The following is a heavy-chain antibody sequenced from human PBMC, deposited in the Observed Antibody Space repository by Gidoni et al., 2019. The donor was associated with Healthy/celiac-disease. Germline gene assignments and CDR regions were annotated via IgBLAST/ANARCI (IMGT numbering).Heavy chain of an antibody. V-gene: IGHV4-39*01. CDR1: GGSISSSSHY. CDR3: ARTYYDFWSGRGFYYYGMDV. J-gene: IGHJ6*02. D-gene: IGHD3-3*01. Sequence: QLQLQESGPGLVKPSETLSLTCTVSGGSISSSSHYWGWIRQPPGKGLEWYGSIYYSGSTYYNPSLKSRVTISVDTSKNQFSLKLSSVTAADTAVYYCARTYYDFWSGRGFYYYGMDVWGQGTTVTVSS. CDR2: IYYSGST.